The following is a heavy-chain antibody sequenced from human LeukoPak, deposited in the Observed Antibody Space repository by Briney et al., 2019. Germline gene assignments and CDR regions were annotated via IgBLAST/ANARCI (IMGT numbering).Heavy chain of an antibody. CDR2: VSGSGGST. CDR3: ARREQQLPWSYYYYMDV. Sequence: GGSLRLSCAASGFTFSNAWMSWVRQAPGKGLEWVSAVSGSGGSTYYADSVKGRFTISRDNSKNTLYLQMNSLRAEDTAVYYCARREQQLPWSYYYYMDVWGKGTTVTVSS. CDR1: GFTFSNAW. V-gene: IGHV3-23*01. J-gene: IGHJ6*03. D-gene: IGHD6-13*01.